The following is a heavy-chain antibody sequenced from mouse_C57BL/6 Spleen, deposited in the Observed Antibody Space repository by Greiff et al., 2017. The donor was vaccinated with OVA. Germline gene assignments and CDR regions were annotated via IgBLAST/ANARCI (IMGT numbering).Heavy chain of an antibody. CDR2: IYPGDGDT. CDR1: GYAFSSYW. Sequence: QVQLKQSGAELVKPGASVKISCKASGYAFSSYWMNWVKQRPGKGLEWIGQIYPGDGDTNYNGKFKGKATLTADKSSSTAYMQLSSLTSEDSAVYFCARTGEITTVVAPRYFDVWGTGTTVTVSS. D-gene: IGHD1-1*01. CDR3: ARTGEITTVVAPRYFDV. V-gene: IGHV1-80*01. J-gene: IGHJ1*03.